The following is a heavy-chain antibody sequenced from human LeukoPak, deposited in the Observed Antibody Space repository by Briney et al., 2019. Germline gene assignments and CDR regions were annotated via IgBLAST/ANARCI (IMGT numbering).Heavy chain of an antibody. Sequence: SETLSLTCAVSGGSVSSSYWSWIRQPPGKGLEWIGYLYYSGTTNYNPSLKSRVTISVDTSKNQFSLKLSSVTAADTAVYYCAATMVRGVHTYFDYWGQGTLVTVSS. CDR3: AATMVRGVHTYFDY. V-gene: IGHV4-59*08. CDR2: LYYSGTT. J-gene: IGHJ4*02. CDR1: GGSVSSSY. D-gene: IGHD3-10*01.